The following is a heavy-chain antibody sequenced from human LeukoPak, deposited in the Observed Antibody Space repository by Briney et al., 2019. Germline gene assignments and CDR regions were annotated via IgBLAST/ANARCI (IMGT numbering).Heavy chain of an antibody. J-gene: IGHJ4*02. D-gene: IGHD3-22*01. CDR1: GFTFDDYG. CDR3: ARASPPYYYDSSGYYLDY. CDR2: INWNGGST. V-gene: IGHV3-20*04. Sequence: GGSLRLSCAASGFTFDDYGMSWARQAPGKGLEWVSGINWNGGSTGYADSVKGRFTISRDNAKNSLYLQMNSLRAEDTAVYYCARASPPYYYDSSGYYLDYWGQGTLVTVSS.